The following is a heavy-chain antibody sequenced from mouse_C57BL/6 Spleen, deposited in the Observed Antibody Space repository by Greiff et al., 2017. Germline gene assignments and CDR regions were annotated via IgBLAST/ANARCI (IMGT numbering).Heavy chain of an antibody. Sequence: VQLQQPGAELVRPGSSVKLSCKASGYTFTSYWMDWVKQRPGRGLEWIGNIYPSDGGTNYNQKFKDKATLTVDKSSSTAYMQLSSLTSEDSAVYYCARSSHGNYLDYWGQGTTLTVSA. J-gene: IGHJ2*01. CDR3: ARSSHGNYLDY. CDR1: GYTFTSYW. D-gene: IGHD1-1*01. V-gene: IGHV1-61*01. CDR2: IYPSDGGT.